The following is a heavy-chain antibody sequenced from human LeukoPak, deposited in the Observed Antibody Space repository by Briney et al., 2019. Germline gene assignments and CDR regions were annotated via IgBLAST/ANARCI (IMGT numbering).Heavy chain of an antibody. J-gene: IGHJ4*02. CDR1: GFTFSSYE. D-gene: IGHD3-16*01. CDR2: ISSSGSTI. Sequence: PGGSLRLSCAASGFTFSSYEMNWVRHARGKGLEGVLYISSSGSTIYYADSVKGRFTISRDNAKNSLYLQMISLRAEDTAVYYCAKERDTFGYYDYWGQGTLVTVSS. CDR3: AKERDTFGYYDY. V-gene: IGHV3-48*03.